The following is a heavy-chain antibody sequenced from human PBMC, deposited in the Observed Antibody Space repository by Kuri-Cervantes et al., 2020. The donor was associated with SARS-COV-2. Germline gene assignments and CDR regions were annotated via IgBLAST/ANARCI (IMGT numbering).Heavy chain of an antibody. Sequence: ASVKVSCKASGYIFTGYYMQWVRQAPGQGLEWVGWINPYSGDTNYAQKFQGRVTMTRDTSISTAYMELSRLRSDDTAVYYCARGGYFDWLANLYYYYMDVWGKGTTVTVSS. J-gene: IGHJ6*03. V-gene: IGHV1-2*02. CDR3: ARGGYFDWLANLYYYYMDV. CDR1: GYIFTGYY. CDR2: INPYSGDT. D-gene: IGHD3-9*01.